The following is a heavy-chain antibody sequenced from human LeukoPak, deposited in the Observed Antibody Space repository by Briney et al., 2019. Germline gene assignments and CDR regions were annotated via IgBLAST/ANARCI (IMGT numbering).Heavy chain of an antibody. Sequence: ASVKVSCKASGYTFTGYYMHWVRQAPGQGLEWMGWINPNSGGTNYAQKFQGRVTMTRDTSISTAYMELSRLRSDDTAVYYCARGSHDSSGYYQLGGDYWGQGTLVTVSS. CDR1: GYTFTGYY. CDR3: ARGSHDSSGYYQLGGDY. V-gene: IGHV1-2*02. J-gene: IGHJ4*02. CDR2: INPNSGGT. D-gene: IGHD3-22*01.